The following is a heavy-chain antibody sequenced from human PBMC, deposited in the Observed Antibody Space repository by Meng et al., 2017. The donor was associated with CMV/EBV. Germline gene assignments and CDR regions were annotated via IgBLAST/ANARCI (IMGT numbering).Heavy chain of an antibody. J-gene: IGHJ3*02. Sequence: GGSLRLSCAASGFTFSSYEMNWVRQAPGKGLEWVSYISSSGSTIYYADSVKGRFTISRDNAKNSLYLQMYSLRAEDTAVYYCARDPSSSSWYPVDAFDIWGQGTMVTVSS. D-gene: IGHD6-13*01. CDR3: ARDPSSSSWYPVDAFDI. V-gene: IGHV3-48*03. CDR1: GFTFSSYE. CDR2: ISSSGSTI.